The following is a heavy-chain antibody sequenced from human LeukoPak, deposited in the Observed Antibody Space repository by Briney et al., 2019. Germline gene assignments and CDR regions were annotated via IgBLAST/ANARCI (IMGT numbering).Heavy chain of an antibody. J-gene: IGHJ4*02. Sequence: ASVKVSCTASGYSFTSYGISWVRQAPGQGLEWVGWISGYNSNTNYAQKLQGRVTMTTDTSTSTVYMELRSLRSGDTAVYYCARAGRDSGGWFLDYWGQGTLVTVSS. CDR1: GYSFTSYG. CDR2: ISGYNSNT. D-gene: IGHD6-19*01. V-gene: IGHV1-18*01. CDR3: ARAGRDSGGWFLDY.